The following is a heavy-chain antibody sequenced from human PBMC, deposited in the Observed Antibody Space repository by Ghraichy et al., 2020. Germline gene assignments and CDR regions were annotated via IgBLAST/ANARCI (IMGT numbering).Heavy chain of an antibody. V-gene: IGHV3-9*01. Sequence: SLNISCAASGFTFDDYAMHWVRQAPGKGLEWVSGISWNSGSIGYADSVKGRFTISRDNAKNSLYLQMNSLRDEDTAVYYCARESRGYYYDSSGYLFDYWGQGTLVTVSS. CDR2: ISWNSGSI. CDR1: GFTFDDYA. J-gene: IGHJ4*02. D-gene: IGHD3-22*01. CDR3: ARESRGYYYDSSGYLFDY.